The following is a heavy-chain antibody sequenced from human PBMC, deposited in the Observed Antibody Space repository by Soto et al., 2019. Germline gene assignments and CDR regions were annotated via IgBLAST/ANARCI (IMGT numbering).Heavy chain of an antibody. CDR3: TTDEGGTRY. Sequence: GGSLGLSCAASGFTFSNAWMNWVRQAPGKGLEWVGRIKSKIFGETTDYVAPVKGRFTISRDDSKNMLFLQMISLKTEDTAVYYCTTDEGGTRYWGQGTLVTASS. V-gene: IGHV3-15*07. J-gene: IGHJ4*02. D-gene: IGHD1-26*01. CDR2: IKSKIFGETT. CDR1: GFTFSNAW.